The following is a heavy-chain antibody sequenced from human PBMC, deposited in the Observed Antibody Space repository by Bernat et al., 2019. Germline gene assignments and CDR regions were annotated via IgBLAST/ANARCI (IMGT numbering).Heavy chain of an antibody. V-gene: IGHV3-30*03. CDR2: ISYDGSNK. J-gene: IGHJ3*02. CDR1: GFTFSSYG. D-gene: IGHD2-15*01. Sequence: QVQLVESGGGVVQPGRSLRLSCAASGFTFSSYGMHWVRQAPGKGLEWVAVISYDGSNKYYADSVKGRFTISRDNSKNTLYLQMNSLRAEDTAVYYCARDGGYCSGGSCYHDAFDIWGQGTMVTVSS. CDR3: ARDGGYCSGGSCYHDAFDI.